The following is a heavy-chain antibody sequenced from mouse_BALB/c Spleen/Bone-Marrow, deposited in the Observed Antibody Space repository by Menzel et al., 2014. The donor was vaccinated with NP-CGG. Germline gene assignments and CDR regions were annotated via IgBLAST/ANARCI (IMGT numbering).Heavy chain of an antibody. J-gene: IGHJ3*01. CDR1: GFNIKDAY. Sequence: DVHLVESGAELVKPGASVKLSCTASGFNIKDAYMHWVKQRPAQGLEWIGRIAPANGNTEYDPKFLDKATITADTSSNTAYLQLSSLTSEDTAVYYCARSPGEVNYWGQGTLVPVSA. V-gene: IGHV14-3*02. CDR3: ARSPGEVNY. CDR2: IAPANGNT. D-gene: IGHD1-3*01.